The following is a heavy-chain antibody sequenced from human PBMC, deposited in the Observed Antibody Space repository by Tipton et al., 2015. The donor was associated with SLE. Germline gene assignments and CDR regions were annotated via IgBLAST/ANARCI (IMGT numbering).Heavy chain of an antibody. Sequence: SLRLSCAASGFSFNSYAMNWVRQAPGKGLEWASGISSGGGSTYYADSVRGRFTISRDNSRNTLYLQLDSLRAEDTAVYYCARVFVPVGVDYWGQGTLVTVSS. D-gene: IGHD2-8*02. CDR3: ARVFVPVGVDY. CDR2: ISSGGGST. J-gene: IGHJ4*02. V-gene: IGHV3-23*01. CDR1: GFSFNSYA.